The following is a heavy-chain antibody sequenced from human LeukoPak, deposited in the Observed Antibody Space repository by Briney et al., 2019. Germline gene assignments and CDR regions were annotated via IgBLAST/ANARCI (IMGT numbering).Heavy chain of an antibody. CDR2: ISSSGKTI. D-gene: IGHD6-13*01. Sequence: GGSLRLSCEASGFTFSSYEMNWVRQAPGKGLEWVSYISSSGKTIYYADSTKGRFTVSRDNAKNSLYLQMNSLRAEDTAVYYCATTSIAAAVPGCFDYWGQGTLVTVSS. CDR3: ATTSIAAAVPGCFDY. CDR1: GFTFSSYE. V-gene: IGHV3-48*03. J-gene: IGHJ4*02.